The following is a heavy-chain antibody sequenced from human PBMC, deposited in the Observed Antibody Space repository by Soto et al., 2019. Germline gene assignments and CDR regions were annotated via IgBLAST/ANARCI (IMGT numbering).Heavy chain of an antibody. V-gene: IGHV4-39*06. D-gene: IGHD6-13*01. Sequence: SETLSLTCTVSGGSISSSSNHWGWIRQPPGKGLEWIGNTYYSENTYYNPSLKSRLTISVDRSKNQFTLQLTSVTVEDTAVYYCATSYGNAWYTYWGQGTQVTVSS. CDR2: TYYSENT. J-gene: IGHJ4*02. CDR3: ATSYGNAWYTY. CDR1: GGSISSSSNH.